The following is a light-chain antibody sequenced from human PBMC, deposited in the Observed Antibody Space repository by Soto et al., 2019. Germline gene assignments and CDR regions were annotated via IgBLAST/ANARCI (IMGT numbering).Light chain of an antibody. J-gene: IGLJ1*01. CDR2: DVS. V-gene: IGLV2-11*01. Sequence: QSALTQPRSVSGSPGQSVTISCTGTSSDVGGYNYVSWYQQHPGKAPKLMIYDVSKRPSGVPDRFSGSKSGNTASLTISGLQVEDEAEYFCFSFTTTSTHVFGTGTQLTVL. CDR3: FSFTTTSTHV. CDR1: SSDVGGYNY.